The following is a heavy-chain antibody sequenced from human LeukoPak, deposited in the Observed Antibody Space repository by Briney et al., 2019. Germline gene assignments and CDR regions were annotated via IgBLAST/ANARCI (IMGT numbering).Heavy chain of an antibody. CDR1: GYTFTSYY. J-gene: IGHJ4*02. V-gene: IGHV3-30*18. D-gene: IGHD3-10*01. CDR2: ISYDGSNK. Sequence: SCKASGYTFTSYYMHWVRQAPGKGLERVAVISYDGSNKYYADSVKGRFTISRDNSKNTLYLQMNSLRAEDTAVYYCAKGAMVRGASLGPFDYWGQGTLVTVSS. CDR3: AKGAMVRGASLGPFDY.